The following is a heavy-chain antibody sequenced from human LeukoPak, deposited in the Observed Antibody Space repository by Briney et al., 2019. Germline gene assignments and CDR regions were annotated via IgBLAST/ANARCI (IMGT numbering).Heavy chain of an antibody. CDR3: ARWSSSSSVGGV. CDR1: GYTFTGYY. CDR2: ISPNSGGT. J-gene: IGHJ6*02. V-gene: IGHV1-2*02. D-gene: IGHD6-6*01. Sequence: GASVKVSCKASGYTFTGYYMHWVRQAPRQGLEWMGWISPNSGGTNYAQKFQGRVTMTRDTSISTAYMELSRLRSDDTAVYYCARWSSSSSVGGVWGQGTTVTVSS.